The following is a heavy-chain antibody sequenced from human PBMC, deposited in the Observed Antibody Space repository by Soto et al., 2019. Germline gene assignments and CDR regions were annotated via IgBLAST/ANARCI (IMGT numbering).Heavy chain of an antibody. CDR3: ARDGDYFGSGSPPLLSK. V-gene: IGHV4-31*03. CDR2: IYYSGSS. J-gene: IGHJ4*02. Sequence: QVQLQESGPGLVKPSQTLSLTCTVSGGSITSGGYCWTWIRQHPVKGLEWMGHIYYSGSSSYNPSLKRRLTISRDTSKNQFSLQLTSVTAADMAVYYCARDGDYFGSGSPPLLSKWGQGTLVTVSS. CDR1: GGSITSGGYC. D-gene: IGHD3-10*01.